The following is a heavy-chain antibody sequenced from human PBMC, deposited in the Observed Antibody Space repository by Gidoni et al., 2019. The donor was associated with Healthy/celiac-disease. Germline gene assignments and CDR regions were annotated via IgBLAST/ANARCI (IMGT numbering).Heavy chain of an antibody. CDR2: INHSGST. Sequence: QVQLQQWGAGLLKPSETLYLTCAVHGGSFSGYYWSRISQPPGKGLEWSGEINHSGSTNYNPSLKRRVTIPVDTSKNQFSLKLSSVTAADTAVYYCARDTSCTQTMVRGVTGAGNLFDPWGHGTLVTVSS. V-gene: IGHV4-34*01. CDR3: ARDTSCTQTMVRGVTGAGNLFDP. J-gene: IGHJ5*02. D-gene: IGHD3-10*01. CDR1: GGSFSGYY.